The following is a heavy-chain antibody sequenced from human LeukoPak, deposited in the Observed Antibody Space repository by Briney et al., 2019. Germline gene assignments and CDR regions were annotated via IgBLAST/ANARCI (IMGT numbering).Heavy chain of an antibody. D-gene: IGHD3-22*01. CDR2: IYTSGST. CDR3: ARHYYHSSGYYYFDY. V-gene: IGHV4-61*09. J-gene: IGHJ4*02. CDR1: GYAIISGGFS. Sequence: SETLSLTCTVSGYAIISGGFSWNWIRQPPGKGLEWIGHIYTSGSTNYNPSLKSRVTISVDTSKNQFSLKLSSVTAADTAVYYCARHYYHSSGYYYFDYWGQGSLVTVSS.